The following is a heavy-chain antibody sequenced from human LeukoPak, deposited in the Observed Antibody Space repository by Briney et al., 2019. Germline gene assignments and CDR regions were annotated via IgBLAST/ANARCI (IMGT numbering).Heavy chain of an antibody. Sequence: SETLSLTCTVSGGSISSYYWSWIRQPPGKGLEWIGYIYYSGSTNYNPSLKSRVTISVDTSKNQFSLKLSSVTAADTAVYYCARGKESLMSDRPGVTARGMDVWGQGTTVTVSS. V-gene: IGHV4-59*01. CDR3: ARGKESLMSDRPGVTARGMDV. CDR1: GGSISSYY. CDR2: IYYSGST. D-gene: IGHD5-18*01. J-gene: IGHJ6*02.